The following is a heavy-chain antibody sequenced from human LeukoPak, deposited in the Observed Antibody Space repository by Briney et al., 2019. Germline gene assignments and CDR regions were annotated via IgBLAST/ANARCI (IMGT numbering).Heavy chain of an antibody. V-gene: IGHV1-18*01. CDR2: ISAYNGNT. Sequence: ASVKVSCKASGYTFTSYGISWVRQAPGQGLEWVGWISAYNGNTNYAQKLQGRVTMTTDTSTSTAYMELRSLRSGDTAVYYCARDLRIVVVPAAMPFLGYWGQGTLVTVSS. CDR1: GYTFTSYG. D-gene: IGHD2-2*01. J-gene: IGHJ4*02. CDR3: ARDLRIVVVPAAMPFLGY.